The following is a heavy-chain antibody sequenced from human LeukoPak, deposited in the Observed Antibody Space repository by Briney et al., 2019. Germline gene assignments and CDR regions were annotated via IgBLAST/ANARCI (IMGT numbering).Heavy chain of an antibody. CDR1: GFTFDDYG. CDR2: ISRNSTYI. V-gene: IGHV3-21*01. Sequence: GGSLRLSCAASGFTFDDYGLSWVRQAPGKGLEWVSSISRNSTYIFYADSVKGRFTMSRDNAKNSLYLQMNSLRAEDTAVYYCASGYYDSGAYYWEGYYYYYGMDVWGQGTTVTVSS. CDR3: ASGYYDSGAYYWEGYYYYYGMDV. D-gene: IGHD3-22*01. J-gene: IGHJ6*02.